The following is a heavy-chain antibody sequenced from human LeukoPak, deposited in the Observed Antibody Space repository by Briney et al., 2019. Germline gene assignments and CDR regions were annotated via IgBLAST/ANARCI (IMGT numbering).Heavy chain of an antibody. V-gene: IGHV3-11*01. Sequence: GGSPRLSCAASGFTFRDYNMNWVRQAPGKGLEWVSYITDSGSTIHYADSVNGRFTISRDNAKNSLYLQMNSLRAEDSAVYYCARSIGLTGGGVDVWGRGTTVTVSS. CDR2: ITDSGSTI. J-gene: IGHJ6*02. CDR3: ARSIGLTGGGVDV. CDR1: GFTFRDYN. D-gene: IGHD3-9*01.